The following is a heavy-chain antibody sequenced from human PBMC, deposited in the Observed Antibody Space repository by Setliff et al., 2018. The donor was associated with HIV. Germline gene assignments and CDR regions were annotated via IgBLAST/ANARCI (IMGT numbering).Heavy chain of an antibody. CDR1: GGSISSSSYY. J-gene: IGHJ5*02. Sequence: SETLSLTCTVSGGSISSSSYYGGWIRQPPGKGLEWIGSLYYSGSTYYNPSLKSRVTISVDTSKNQFSLKLSSVTAADTAVYYCARHVVVVITVPNWFDPWGQGTLVTVS. D-gene: IGHD3-22*01. CDR3: ARHVVVVITVPNWFDP. CDR2: LYYSGST. V-gene: IGHV4-39*01.